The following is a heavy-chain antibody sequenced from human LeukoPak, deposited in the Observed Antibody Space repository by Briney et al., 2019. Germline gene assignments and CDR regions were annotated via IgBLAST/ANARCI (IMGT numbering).Heavy chain of an antibody. J-gene: IGHJ4*02. Sequence: SETLSLTCSVSGGSLSNYYWTWIRQPPGKGLEWIGYISYSGSANYNPSLKSRLTISVGSSKNRFFLNLSSVTAADTAVYYCARGGDIVVVVAASYYFDYWGQGTLVTVSS. CDR1: GGSLSNYY. CDR2: ISYSGSA. D-gene: IGHD2-15*01. CDR3: ARGGDIVVVVAASYYFDY. V-gene: IGHV4-59*01.